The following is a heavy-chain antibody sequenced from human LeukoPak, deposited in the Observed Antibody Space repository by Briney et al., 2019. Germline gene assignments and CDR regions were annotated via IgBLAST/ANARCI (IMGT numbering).Heavy chain of an antibody. CDR2: ISSSGSDT. CDR1: RFTFRDHF. V-gene: IGHV3-11*04. CDR3: AKGGSYYGIDY. J-gene: IGHJ4*02. Sequence: PGGSLRLSCAASRFTFRDHFMSWIRQPPGKGLEYVSYISSSGSDTYYSDSVKGRFTVSRDNAKNSLFLQMNSLRAEDTAVYYCAKGGSYYGIDYWGQGTLVTVSS. D-gene: IGHD1-26*01.